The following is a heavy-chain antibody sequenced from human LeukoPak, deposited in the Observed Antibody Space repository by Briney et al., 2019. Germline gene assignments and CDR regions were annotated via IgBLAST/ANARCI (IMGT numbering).Heavy chain of an antibody. V-gene: IGHV4-59*08. Sequence: SETLSLTCTVSGGSISSYYWSWIRQPPGQGLEWIGYIYYSGSTNYNPSLKSRVTISVDTSKNQFSLKLSSVTAADTAVYYCARRYYYDSSGYSVQTYYFDYWGQGTLVTVSS. CDR2: IYYSGST. CDR3: ARRYYYDSSGYSVQTYYFDY. J-gene: IGHJ4*02. CDR1: GGSISSYY. D-gene: IGHD3-22*01.